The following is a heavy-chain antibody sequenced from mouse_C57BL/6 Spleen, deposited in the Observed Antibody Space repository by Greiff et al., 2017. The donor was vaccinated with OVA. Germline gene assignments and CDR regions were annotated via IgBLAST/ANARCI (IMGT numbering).Heavy chain of an antibody. V-gene: IGHV3-6*01. J-gene: IGHJ1*03. D-gene: IGHD1-1*01. CDR1: GYSITSGYY. Sequence: EVKLQESGPGLVKPSQSLSLTCSVTGYSITSGYYWNWIRQFPGNKLEWMGYISYDGSNNYNPSLKNRISITRDTSKNQFFLKLNSVTTEDTATYYCARDKGITTAVAGGYFDVWGTGTTVTVSS. CDR2: ISYDGSN. CDR3: ARDKGITTAVAGGYFDV.